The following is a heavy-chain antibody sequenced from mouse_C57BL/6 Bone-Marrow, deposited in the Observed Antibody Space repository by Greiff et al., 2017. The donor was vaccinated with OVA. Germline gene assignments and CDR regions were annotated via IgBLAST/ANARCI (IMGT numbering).Heavy chain of an antibody. CDR1: GFNIKDDY. Sequence: VQLQQSGAELVRPGASVKLSCTASGFNIKDDYMHWVKQRPEQGLEWIGWIDPENGDTEYASKFQGKATITAATSSNTAYLQLSSLTSEDTAVYYCTTERYYDDDGEDFDYWGQGTTLTVSS. CDR3: TTERYYDDDGEDFDY. D-gene: IGHD2-4*01. V-gene: IGHV14-4*01. CDR2: IDPENGDT. J-gene: IGHJ2*01.